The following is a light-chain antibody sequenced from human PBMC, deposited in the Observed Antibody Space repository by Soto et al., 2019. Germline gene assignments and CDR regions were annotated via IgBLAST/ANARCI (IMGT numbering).Light chain of an antibody. CDR2: DAS. Sequence: DIQMTQSPSSLSASVGDRVTITCQASQDISNYLNWYQQKPGKAPKLLIYDASNLETGVPSRFSGSGSGTDLTFTISSLQPEDIATYYCLQYDNLPPLTFGGGTKVEIK. CDR1: QDISNY. V-gene: IGKV1-33*01. CDR3: LQYDNLPPLT. J-gene: IGKJ4*01.